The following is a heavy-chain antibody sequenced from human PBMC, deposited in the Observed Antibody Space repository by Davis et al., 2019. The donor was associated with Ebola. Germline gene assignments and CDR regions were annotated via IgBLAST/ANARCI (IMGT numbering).Heavy chain of an antibody. CDR3: ARMGLSSGYYFFDY. D-gene: IGHD3-22*01. V-gene: IGHV1-18*04. CDR2: IITDNGNR. J-gene: IGHJ4*02. Sequence: ASVKVSCKASGYTFTSYGISWVRQAPGQGLEWMGWIITDNGNRNYAQKFQGRVTMSTDTSTTTAYMELTSLRSDDTAVYYCARMGLSSGYYFFDYWGQGTLVTVSS. CDR1: GYTFTSYG.